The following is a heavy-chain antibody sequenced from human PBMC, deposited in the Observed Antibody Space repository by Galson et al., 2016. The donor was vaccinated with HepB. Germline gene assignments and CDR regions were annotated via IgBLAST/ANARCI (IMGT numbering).Heavy chain of an antibody. D-gene: IGHD4/OR15-4a*01. J-gene: IGHJ4*02. V-gene: IGHV1-3*01. CDR3: AKGAGGYYDY. CDR2: ITSGSGDT. CDR1: GYTFDSYF. Sequence: SVKVSCKASGYTFDSYFLHWLRQAPGQRPEWMGWITSGSGDTIYSQNFQGRLSITRDKSATTAYMELSGLRSEDTAISFCAKGAGGYYDYWGQGTLFTVSS.